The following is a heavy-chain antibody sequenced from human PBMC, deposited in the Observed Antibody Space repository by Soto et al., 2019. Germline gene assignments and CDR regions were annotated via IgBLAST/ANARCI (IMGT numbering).Heavy chain of an antibody. D-gene: IGHD3-22*01. CDR3: AKDGDYPDSGGYWDAFDI. J-gene: IGHJ3*02. CDR2: LSGSGGST. Sequence: EVQLLESGGELVQPGGSLRISCAASGFSFRNYAMSWVRQAPGKGLEWVSTLSGSGGSTYYPDSVKGRFTVSRDNSKNTLYLQMNSLRAEDTAVYYCAKDGDYPDSGGYWDAFDIWGQGTMVTVSS. V-gene: IGHV3-23*01. CDR1: GFSFRNYA.